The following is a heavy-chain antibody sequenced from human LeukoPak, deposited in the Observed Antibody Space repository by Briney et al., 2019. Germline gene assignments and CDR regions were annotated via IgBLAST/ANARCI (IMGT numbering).Heavy chain of an antibody. CDR3: ARDPAVYSSSCFDY. V-gene: IGHV3-21*01. D-gene: IGHD6-13*01. J-gene: IGHJ4*02. Sequence: GGSLRLSCAASGFTLSSYSMNWVRQAPGKGLEWVSSISSSSSYIYYADSVKGRFTISRDNAKNSLYLQMNSLRAEDTAVYYCARDPAVYSSSCFDYWGQGTLVTVSS. CDR1: GFTLSSYS. CDR2: ISSSSSYI.